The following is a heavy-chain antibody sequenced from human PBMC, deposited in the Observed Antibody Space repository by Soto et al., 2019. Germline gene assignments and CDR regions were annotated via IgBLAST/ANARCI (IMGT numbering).Heavy chain of an antibody. Sequence: ASVEVSCTASGYTFTSYDINWVRQATGQGLEWMGWMNPDSGNTGYAQKFQGRVTMTRNTSISTAYMELSSLRSEDTAVYYCARETAGYVRYWGQGTLVTVSS. D-gene: IGHD5-12*01. V-gene: IGHV1-8*01. CDR2: MNPDSGNT. CDR3: ARETAGYVRY. J-gene: IGHJ4*02. CDR1: GYTFTSYD.